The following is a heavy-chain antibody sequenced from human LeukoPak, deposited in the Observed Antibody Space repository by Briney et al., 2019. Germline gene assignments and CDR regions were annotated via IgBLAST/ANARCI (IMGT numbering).Heavy chain of an antibody. CDR3: ARGGYYDSSGYYYGDAFDI. V-gene: IGHV1-8*01. J-gene: IGHJ3*02. CDR2: MNPNSGNT. Sequence: ASVKVSCKASGYTFTSYDINWVRQATGQGLEGMGWMNPNSGNTGYARKFQGRVTMTRNTSISTAYMELSSLRSEDTAVYYCARGGYYDSSGYYYGDAFDIWGQGTMVTVSS. D-gene: IGHD3-22*01. CDR1: GYTFTSYD.